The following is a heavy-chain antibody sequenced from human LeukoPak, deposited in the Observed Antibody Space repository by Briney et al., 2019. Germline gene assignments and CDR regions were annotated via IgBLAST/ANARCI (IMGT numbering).Heavy chain of an antibody. CDR1: GYTFTGYY. V-gene: IGHV1-2*02. CDR2: IIPNSGAT. D-gene: IGHD3-10*01. Sequence: GAPVKVSCKASGYTFTGYYMHWVRQAPGQGLEWMGWIIPNSGATNYAQKFQGRVTMTRDTSISTAYMELSRLRSDDTAVYYCTRSNHYYGSGSGDAFDIWGQGTMVTVSS. J-gene: IGHJ3*02. CDR3: TRSNHYYGSGSGDAFDI.